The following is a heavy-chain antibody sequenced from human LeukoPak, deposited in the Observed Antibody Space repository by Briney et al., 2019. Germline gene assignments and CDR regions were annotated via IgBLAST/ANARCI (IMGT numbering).Heavy chain of an antibody. J-gene: IGHJ6*02. Sequence: GGSLRLSCAASGFTFSNAWMSWVRQAPGKGLEWVGRIKSKTDGGTTDYAAPVKGRFTISRDDSKNTLYLQMNSLKTEDTAVYYCTTDLRPGGSYEYYYYGMDVWGQGTTVTVSS. V-gene: IGHV3-15*01. CDR3: TTDLRPGGSYEYYYYGMDV. D-gene: IGHD1-26*01. CDR2: IKSKTDGGTT. CDR1: GFTFSNAW.